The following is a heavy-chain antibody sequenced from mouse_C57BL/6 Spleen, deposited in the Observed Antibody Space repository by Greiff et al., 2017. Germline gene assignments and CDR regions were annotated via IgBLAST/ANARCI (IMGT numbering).Heavy chain of an antibody. J-gene: IGHJ3*01. CDR2: IWCEDDK. CDR3: ALMDDGYPGENAY. Sequence: ESGPGILQPSQPLSLPCSFSGFSLSTFGLGVGWIRQPSGKGLEWLAHIWCEDDKYYNPAMKSRLTISKDTSKNPVFLTIANVDTADTATYYCALMDDGYPGENAYWGQGALVTVSA. D-gene: IGHD2-3*01. CDR1: GFSLSTFGLG. V-gene: IGHV8-8*01.